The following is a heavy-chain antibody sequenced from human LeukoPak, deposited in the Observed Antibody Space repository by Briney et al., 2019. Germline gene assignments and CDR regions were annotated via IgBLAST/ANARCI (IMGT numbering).Heavy chain of an antibody. CDR2: ISYDGSSK. CDR3: AREGQQLALDY. CDR1: GFTFSSYA. D-gene: IGHD6-13*01. V-gene: IGHV3-30*04. J-gene: IGHJ4*02. Sequence: GGSLRLSCAASGFTFSSYAMHWVRQAPGKGLEWVAVISYDGSSKYYADSVKGRFTISRDNSKNTLYLQMNSLRAEDTAVYYCAREGQQLALDYWGQGTLVTVSS.